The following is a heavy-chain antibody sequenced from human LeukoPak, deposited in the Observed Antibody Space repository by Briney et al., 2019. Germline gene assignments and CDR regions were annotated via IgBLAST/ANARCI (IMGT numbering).Heavy chain of an antibody. V-gene: IGHV3-30-3*01. CDR3: ARATSYGSGPMDY. J-gene: IGHJ4*02. Sequence: SGGSLRLSCAASGFTCSSYAMHWVRQAPGKGLEWVAVISYDGSNKYYADSVKGRFTISRDNSKNTLYLQMNSLRAEDTAVYYCARATSYGSGPMDYWGQGTLVTVSS. D-gene: IGHD3-10*01. CDR2: ISYDGSNK. CDR1: GFTCSSYA.